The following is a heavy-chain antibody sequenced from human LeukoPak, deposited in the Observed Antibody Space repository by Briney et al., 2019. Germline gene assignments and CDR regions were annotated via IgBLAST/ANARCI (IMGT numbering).Heavy chain of an antibody. Sequence: SETLSLTCAVYGGSFSGYYWSWIRQPPGKGLEWIGEINHSGSTNYNPSLKSRVTISVDTSKNQFSLKLSSVTAADTAVYYCARAFLNGDHESYFDYWGQGTLVPVSS. CDR2: INHSGST. V-gene: IGHV4-34*01. CDR3: ARAFLNGDHESYFDY. CDR1: GGSFSGYY. D-gene: IGHD4-17*01. J-gene: IGHJ4*02.